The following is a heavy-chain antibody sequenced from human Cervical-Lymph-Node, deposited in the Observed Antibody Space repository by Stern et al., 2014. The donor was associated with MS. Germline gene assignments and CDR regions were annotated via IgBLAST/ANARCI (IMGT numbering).Heavy chain of an antibody. D-gene: IGHD6-25*01. V-gene: IGHV1-18*01. J-gene: IGHJ6*02. CDR2: ISGYNGYT. Sequence: QVQLVQSGDEVKKPGASVKVSCKASGYTFTSYAISWVRQAPGQGLEWMGWISGYNGYTNYAQKFQGRVTMTTDTSTSTVYMELRSLRSDDTAVYYCARVNGDSRQRLGLRYFDGMDVWGQGTTVTVSS. CDR3: ARVNGDSRQRLGLRYFDGMDV. CDR1: GYTFTSYA.